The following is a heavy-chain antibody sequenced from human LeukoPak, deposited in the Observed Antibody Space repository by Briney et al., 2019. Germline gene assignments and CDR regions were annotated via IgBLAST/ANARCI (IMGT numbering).Heavy chain of an antibody. CDR2: FDPEDGET. D-gene: IGHD3-22*01. V-gene: IGHV1-24*01. Sequence: ASVKVSCKVSGYTLTELSMHWVRQAPGKGLEWMGGFDPEDGETIYAQKFQGRVTMTEDTSTDTAYMELSSLRSEDTAVYYCASRLWYDSSGYYYAVVDYWGQGTLVTVSS. CDR1: GYTLTELS. CDR3: ASRLWYDSSGYYYAVVDY. J-gene: IGHJ4*02.